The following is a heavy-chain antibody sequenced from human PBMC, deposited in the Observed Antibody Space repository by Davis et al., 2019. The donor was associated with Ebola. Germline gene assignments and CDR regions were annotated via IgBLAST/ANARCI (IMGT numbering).Heavy chain of an antibody. CDR1: GGTFTSYG. CDR2: ISAYNGNT. Sequence: AASVKVSCKASGGTFTSYGISWVRQAPGQGLEWMGWISAYNGNTNYAQKLQGRVTMTTDTSTSTAYMELRSLRSDDTAVYYCARAPLGWLLKLGLDYWGQGTLVTVSS. CDR3: ARAPLGWLLKLGLDY. D-gene: IGHD5-12*01. V-gene: IGHV1-18*01. J-gene: IGHJ4*02.